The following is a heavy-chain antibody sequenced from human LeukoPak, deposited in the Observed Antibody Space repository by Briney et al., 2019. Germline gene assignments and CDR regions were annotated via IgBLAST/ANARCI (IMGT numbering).Heavy chain of an antibody. V-gene: IGHV3-30*18. J-gene: IGHJ4*02. CDR1: GFTFTSYG. CDR3: AKSLYGGCDY. Sequence: GGSQRLSCAASGFTFTSYGMHWVRQAPGKGLEWVALISSDGNNKYYADSVKGRFSISRDNSKNTLYLQMNSLRVEDTAVYYCAKSLYGGCDYWGQGTVVTVSS. D-gene: IGHD3-16*02. CDR2: ISSDGNNK.